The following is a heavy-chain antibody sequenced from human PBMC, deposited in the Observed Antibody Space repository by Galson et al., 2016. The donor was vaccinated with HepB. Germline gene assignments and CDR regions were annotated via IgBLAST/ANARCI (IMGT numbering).Heavy chain of an antibody. Sequence: CAISGDSVYNNGAAWVWIRQSPSRGLEWLGRTFYRTTWENHYARSVKTRITISPDTSRNQFTLHLNSVTPDDTAVSYCARALMRGRGMDVWGQGTTVTVSS. V-gene: IGHV6-1*01. D-gene: IGHD3-10*01. CDR1: GDSVYNNGAA. CDR3: ARALMRGRGMDV. J-gene: IGHJ6*02. CDR2: TFYRTTWEN.